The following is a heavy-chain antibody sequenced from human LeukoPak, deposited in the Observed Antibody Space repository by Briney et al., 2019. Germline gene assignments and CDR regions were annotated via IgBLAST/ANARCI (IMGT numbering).Heavy chain of an antibody. D-gene: IGHD6-25*01. V-gene: IGHV5-51*01. J-gene: IGHJ3*02. CDR3: ARRGLAAADAFDI. CDR1: GYSFTSYW. Sequence: GESLKISCKGSGYSFTSYWIGWVRQMPGKGLEWMGTIYPGDSDTRYSPSFQGQVTISADKSISTAYLQWSSLKASDTAMYYCARRGLAAADAFDIWGQGTMVTVSS. CDR2: IYPGDSDT.